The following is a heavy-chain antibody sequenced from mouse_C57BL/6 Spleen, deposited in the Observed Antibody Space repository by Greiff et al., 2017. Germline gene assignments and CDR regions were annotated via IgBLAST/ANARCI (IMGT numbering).Heavy chain of an antibody. J-gene: IGHJ4*01. CDR3: TRHDYDRDAMDY. V-gene: IGHV6-6*01. CDR1: GFTFSDAW. CDR2: IRNKANNHAT. D-gene: IGHD2-4*01. Sequence: EVKVEESGGGLVQPGGSMKLSCAASGFTFSDAWMDWVRQSPEKGLEWVAEIRNKANNHATYYAESVKGRFTISRDDSKSSVYLQMNSLRAEDTGMYYCTRHDYDRDAMDYWGQGTSVTVSS.